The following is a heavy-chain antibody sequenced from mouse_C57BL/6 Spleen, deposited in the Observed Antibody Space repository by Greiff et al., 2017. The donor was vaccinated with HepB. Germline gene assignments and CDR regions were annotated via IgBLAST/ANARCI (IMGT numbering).Heavy chain of an antibody. CDR1: GYAFSSSW. J-gene: IGHJ2*01. CDR2: IYPGDGDT. D-gene: IGHD1-1*01. CDR3: ARDPIPTVVALDD. V-gene: IGHV1-82*01. Sequence: VQLQQSGPELVKPGASVKISCKASGYAFSSSWMNWVKQRPGKGLEWIGRIYPGDGDTNYNGKFKGKATLTADKSSSTAYMQLSSLTSEDSAVYFCARDPIPTVVALDDWGQGTTLTVSS.